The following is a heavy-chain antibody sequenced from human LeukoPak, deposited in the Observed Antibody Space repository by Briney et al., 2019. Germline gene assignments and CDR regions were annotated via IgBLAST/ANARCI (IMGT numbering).Heavy chain of an antibody. CDR1: GGSFSGYY. CDR3: AREGKGSGYRY. CDR2: INHSGST. Sequence: SETLSLTCAVYGGSFSGYYWSWLRQPPGKGLEWIGEINHSGSTNYNPSLKSRVTISVDTSKNQCSLKLSSVTAADTAVYYCAREGKGSGYRYWGQGTLVTVSS. D-gene: IGHD3-22*01. J-gene: IGHJ4*02. V-gene: IGHV4-34*01.